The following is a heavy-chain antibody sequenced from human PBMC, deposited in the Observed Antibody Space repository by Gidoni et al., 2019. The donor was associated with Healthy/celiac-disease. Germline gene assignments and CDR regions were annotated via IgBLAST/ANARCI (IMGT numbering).Heavy chain of an antibody. CDR3: AKGIYSGSFYYYGMDV. V-gene: IGHV3-30*18. J-gene: IGHJ6*02. Sequence: QVQLVESGGGVVQPGRSLRLSCAASGFTFRSYGMHWVRQAPGKGLEWVAFISYDGSNKYYADSVKGRFTIYRDNSKNTLYLQMNSLRAEDTAVYYCAKGIYSGSFYYYGMDVWGQGTTVTVSS. D-gene: IGHD3-10*01. CDR1: GFTFRSYG. CDR2: ISYDGSNK.